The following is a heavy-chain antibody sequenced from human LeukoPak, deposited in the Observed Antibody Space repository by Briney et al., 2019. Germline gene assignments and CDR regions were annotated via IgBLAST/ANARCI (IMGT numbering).Heavy chain of an antibody. CDR1: EFTVSSNY. D-gene: IGHD3-22*01. V-gene: IGHV3-53*01. Sequence: GGSLRLSCAASEFTVSSNYMSWVRQAPGKGLEWVSVIYSGGSTYYADSVKGRFTISRDNFKNTLYLQMNSLRAEDTAVYYCARENYYYDSSGYYYIYYIDVWGKGTTVTVSS. CDR3: ARENYYYDSSGYYYIYYIDV. J-gene: IGHJ6*03. CDR2: IYSGGST.